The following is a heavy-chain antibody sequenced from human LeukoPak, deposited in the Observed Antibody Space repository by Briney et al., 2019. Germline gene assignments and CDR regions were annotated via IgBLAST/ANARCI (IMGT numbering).Heavy chain of an antibody. V-gene: IGHV1-69*13. Sequence: SVKVSCKASGGTFSSYAISWVRQAPGQGLGWMGGIIPIFGTANYAQKFQGRVTITADESTSTAYMELSSLRSEDTAVYYCARDWDYYDSSGYSPYAFDIWGQGTMVTVSS. J-gene: IGHJ3*02. CDR1: GGTFSSYA. CDR3: ARDWDYYDSSGYSPYAFDI. CDR2: IIPIFGTA. D-gene: IGHD3-22*01.